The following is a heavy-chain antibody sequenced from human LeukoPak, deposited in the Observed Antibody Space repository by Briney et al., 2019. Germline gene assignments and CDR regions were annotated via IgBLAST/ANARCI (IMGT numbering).Heavy chain of an antibody. J-gene: IGHJ4*02. CDR2: ISSSSSYI. V-gene: IGHV3-21*01. Sequence: PGGSLRLSCAASGFTFSSYSMNWVRQAPGKGLEWVSSISSSSSYIYYAGSVKGRFTISRDNAKNSLYLQMNSLRAEDTAVYYCARVIIAVAGEVDYWGQGTLVTVSS. D-gene: IGHD6-19*01. CDR1: GFTFSSYS. CDR3: ARVIIAVAGEVDY.